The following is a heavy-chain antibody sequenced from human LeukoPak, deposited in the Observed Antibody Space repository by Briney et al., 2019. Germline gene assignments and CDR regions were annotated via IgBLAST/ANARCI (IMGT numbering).Heavy chain of an antibody. Sequence: PGGSLRLSCAASGFTFSSYGMHWVRQAPGKGLEWVAVISYDGSNKYYADSVKGRFTISRDNSKNTLYLQMNSLRAEDTAVYYCAKEGSTGIAVAGRTPWDYWGQGTLVTVSS. J-gene: IGHJ4*02. CDR3: AKEGSTGIAVAGRTPWDY. CDR1: GFTFSSYG. D-gene: IGHD6-19*01. V-gene: IGHV3-30*18. CDR2: ISYDGSNK.